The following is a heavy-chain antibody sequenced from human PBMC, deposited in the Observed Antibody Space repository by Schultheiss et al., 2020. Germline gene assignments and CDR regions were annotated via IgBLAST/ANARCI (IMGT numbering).Heavy chain of an antibody. V-gene: IGHV3-73*01. Sequence: GGSLRLSCAASGFTFSSYGMHWVRQAPGKGLEWVGRIRSKANSYATAYAASVKGRFTISRDDSKNTAYLQMNSLKTEDTAVYYCTIRRDGYTVDYWGQGTPVNGSS. CDR3: TIRRDGYTVDY. D-gene: IGHD5-24*01. J-gene: IGHJ4*02. CDR2: IRSKANSYAT. CDR1: GFTFSSYG.